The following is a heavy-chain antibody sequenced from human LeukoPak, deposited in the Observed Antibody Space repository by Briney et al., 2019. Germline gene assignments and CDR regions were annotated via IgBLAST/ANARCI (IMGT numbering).Heavy chain of an antibody. CDR2: IYTSGST. V-gene: IGHV4-61*02. CDR3: ARVLGSSTSFELFNFYYYYMDV. J-gene: IGHJ6*03. Sequence: SETLSLTCTVSGGSISSGSYYWSWIRQPAGKGLEWIGRIYTSGSTNYNPSLKSRVTISVDTSKNQFSLKLSSVTAADTAVYYCARVLGSSTSFELFNFYYYYMDVWGKGTTVTVSS. D-gene: IGHD2-2*01. CDR1: GGSISSGSYY.